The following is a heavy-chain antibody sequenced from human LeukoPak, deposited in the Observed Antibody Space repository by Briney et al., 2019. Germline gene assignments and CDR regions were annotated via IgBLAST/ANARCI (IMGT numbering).Heavy chain of an antibody. CDR3: AKVDITGTTPRAFDI. V-gene: IGHV3-23*01. CDR2: ISGSGVTP. D-gene: IGHD1/OR15-1a*01. J-gene: IGHJ3*02. Sequence: GGSLRLSCAASGFTFSSYVMSWVRQAPGKGLEWVSAISGSGVTPYYADSVKGRFTISRDNSKNTLDLHLNSLRAEDTAMFYCAKVDITGTTPRAFDIWGQGTMVTVSS. CDR1: GFTFSSYV.